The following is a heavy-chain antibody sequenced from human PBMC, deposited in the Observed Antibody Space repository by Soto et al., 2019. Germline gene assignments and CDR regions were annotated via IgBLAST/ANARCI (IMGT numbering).Heavy chain of an antibody. CDR1: GFSFTDFA. V-gene: IGHV3-23*01. CDR2: ISGTGGRT. CDR3: AKATEWLFGNWFDP. D-gene: IGHD3-3*01. J-gene: IGHJ5*02. Sequence: GGYLRPSCAASGFSFTDFAMTWVRQAPGKGLEWVSSISGTGGRTHYADSVKGRFSISRDNSRNTLSLQMNSLRAEDTALYYCAKATEWLFGNWFDPWGQATLVTVSS.